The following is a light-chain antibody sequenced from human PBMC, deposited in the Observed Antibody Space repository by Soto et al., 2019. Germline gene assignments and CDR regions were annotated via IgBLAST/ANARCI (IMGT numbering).Light chain of an antibody. CDR2: GAS. V-gene: IGKV3-20*01. CDR1: QSVTSNY. Sequence: EIVLTQSPGPLSLSPGERATLSCRASQSVTSNYLAWYQQRPGQAPRLLIFGASSRATGIPDKFSGSGSGTDFTLTISRLEPDDFAVYYCQHYGSPSWTFGQGTKVDIK. CDR3: QHYGSPSWT. J-gene: IGKJ1*01.